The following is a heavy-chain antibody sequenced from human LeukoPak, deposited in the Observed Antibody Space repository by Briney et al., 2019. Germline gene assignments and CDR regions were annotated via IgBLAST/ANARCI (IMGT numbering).Heavy chain of an antibody. CDR3: AIMGARVHKYYYYMDV. CDR2: IIPIFGTA. Sequence: ASVKVSCKASGGTFSSYAISWVRQAPGQGLEWMGGIIPIFGTANYAQKFQGRVTITADKSTSTAYMELSSLRSEDTAVYYCAIMGARVHKYYYYMDVWGKGTTVTVSS. J-gene: IGHJ6*03. D-gene: IGHD1-1*01. CDR1: GGTFSSYA. V-gene: IGHV1-69*06.